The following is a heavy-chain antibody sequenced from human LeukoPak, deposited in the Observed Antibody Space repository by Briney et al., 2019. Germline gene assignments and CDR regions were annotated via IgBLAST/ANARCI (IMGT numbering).Heavy chain of an antibody. CDR2: INHSGST. CDR3: ARQGGWFDP. V-gene: IGHV4-34*01. J-gene: IGHJ5*02. D-gene: IGHD3-16*01. Sequence: MSSETLSLTCAAYGGSFSGYYWSWIRQPPGKGLEWIGEINHSGSTNYNPSLKSRVTISVDTSKNQFSLKLSSVTAADTAVYYCARQGGWFDPWGQGTLVTVSS. CDR1: GGSFSGYY.